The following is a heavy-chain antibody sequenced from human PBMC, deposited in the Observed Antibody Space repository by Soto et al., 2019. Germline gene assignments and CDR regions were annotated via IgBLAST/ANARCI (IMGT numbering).Heavy chain of an antibody. CDR1: GGTFSTYA. J-gene: IGHJ4*02. V-gene: IGHV1-69*13. Sequence: SVKVSCKASGGTFSTYAIDWVRQAPGQGLEWMGGIIPLFGTAKYAQNFQGRITITADESTNTAYMELRSLRSQDTAVYYCERGVNYDSSGYYYFYWGQGTLVTVYS. D-gene: IGHD3-22*01. CDR3: ERGVNYDSSGYYYFY. CDR2: IIPLFGTA.